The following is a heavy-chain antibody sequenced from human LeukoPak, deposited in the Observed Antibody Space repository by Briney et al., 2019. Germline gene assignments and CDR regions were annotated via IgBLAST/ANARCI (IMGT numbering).Heavy chain of an antibody. CDR1: GGTFSSYA. CDR2: IIPIFGTA. J-gene: IGHJ4*02. CDR3: ANSPGATVTTLDY. Sequence: SVKVSCKASGGTFSSYAISWVRQAPGQGLEWMGGIIPIFGTANYAQKFQGRVTITADESTSTAYMELSSLRSEDTAVYYCANSPGATVTTLDYWGQGTLVTVSS. D-gene: IGHD4-11*01. V-gene: IGHV1-69*13.